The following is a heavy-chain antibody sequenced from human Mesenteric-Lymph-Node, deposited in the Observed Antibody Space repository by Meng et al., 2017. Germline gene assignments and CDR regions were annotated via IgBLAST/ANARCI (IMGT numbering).Heavy chain of an antibody. CDR3: ARNYDGGVDY. CDR2: INNDGRST. V-gene: IGHV3-74*01. Sequence: EVHLVESGGGLVQPGGSRRLSCAASGFTFSSYVMYWVRQAPGKGLEWVSRINNDGRSTGYADSVKGRFTISRENAKNTLYLQMNSLRAEDTAVYYCARNYDGGVDYWGQGTLVTVSS. D-gene: IGHD4-23*01. CDR1: GFTFSSYV. J-gene: IGHJ4*02.